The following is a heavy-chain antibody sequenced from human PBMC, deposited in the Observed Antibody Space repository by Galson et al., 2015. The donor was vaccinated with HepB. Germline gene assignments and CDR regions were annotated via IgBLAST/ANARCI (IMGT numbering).Heavy chain of an antibody. CDR3: AKALGVVPVLNYCDY. CDR1: GFTFSSYA. Sequence: SLRLSCAASGFTFSSYAMSWVRQPPGKGLEWVSGISNSGSRTYSADSVKGRFTISRDNSKNTLFLQMNSLRAEDTAVYYCAKALGVVPVLNYCDYWGQGTLVAVSS. D-gene: IGHD2-8*01. V-gene: IGHV3-23*01. J-gene: IGHJ4*02. CDR2: ISNSGSRT.